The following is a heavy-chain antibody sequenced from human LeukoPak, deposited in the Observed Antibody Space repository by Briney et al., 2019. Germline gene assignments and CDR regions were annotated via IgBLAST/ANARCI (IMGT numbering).Heavy chain of an antibody. J-gene: IGHJ6*03. Sequence: GGSLRLSCAASGFTFSSYAMSWVRQAPGKGPEWVSAISGSGGSTYYADSVKGRFTISRDNSKNTLYLQMNSLRAEDTAVYYCAKDSLYGSGSYYNEYYYYMDVWGKGTTVTISS. V-gene: IGHV3-23*01. D-gene: IGHD3-10*01. CDR1: GFTFSSYA. CDR3: AKDSLYGSGSYYNEYYYYMDV. CDR2: ISGSGGST.